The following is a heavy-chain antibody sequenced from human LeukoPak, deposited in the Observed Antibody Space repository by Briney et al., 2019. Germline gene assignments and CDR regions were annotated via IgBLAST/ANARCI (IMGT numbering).Heavy chain of an antibody. Sequence: SETLSLTCTVSGGSISSGGYYWSWIRQHPGKGLEWIGYIYYSGSTYYNPSLKSRVTISVDTSKNQFSLKLSSVTAADTAVYYCARDDYGDHGWFDPWGQGTLVTVSS. J-gene: IGHJ5*02. D-gene: IGHD4-17*01. CDR3: ARDDYGDHGWFDP. CDR2: IYYSGST. CDR1: GGSISSGGYY. V-gene: IGHV4-31*03.